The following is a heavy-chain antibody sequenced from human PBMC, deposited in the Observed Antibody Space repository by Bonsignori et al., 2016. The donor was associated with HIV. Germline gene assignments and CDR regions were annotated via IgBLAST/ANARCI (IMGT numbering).Heavy chain of an antibody. CDR3: AREGVVVLPYYYYYYMDV. Sequence: SETLSLTCTVSGGSISSYYWSWIRQPAGKGLEWIGRIYTSGSTNYNPSLKSRVTMSVDTSKNQFSLKLSSVTAADTAVYYCAREGVVVLPYYYYYYMDVWGKGTTVTVSS. V-gene: IGHV4-4*07. CDR1: GGSISSYY. CDR2: IYTSGST. D-gene: IGHD2-15*01. J-gene: IGHJ6*03.